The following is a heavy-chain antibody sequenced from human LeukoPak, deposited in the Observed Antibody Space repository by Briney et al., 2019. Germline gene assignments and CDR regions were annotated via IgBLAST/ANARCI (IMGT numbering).Heavy chain of an antibody. CDR2: ISDNGGGT. D-gene: IGHD3-9*01. Sequence: PGGSLRLSCAASGFTFSSYAMSWVRQAPGEGLEWVSAISDNGGGTYYADSVKGRFTISRDNSKNTPYLQMNSLRAEDTAVYYCASLLTGYGDVDYWGQGTLVAVSS. V-gene: IGHV3-23*01. J-gene: IGHJ4*02. CDR3: ASLLTGYGDVDY. CDR1: GFTFSSYA.